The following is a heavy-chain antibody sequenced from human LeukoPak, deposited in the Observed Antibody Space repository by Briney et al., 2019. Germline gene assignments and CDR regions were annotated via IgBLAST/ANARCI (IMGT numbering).Heavy chain of an antibody. CDR3: VREVSGDPWYNWFDP. J-gene: IGHJ5*02. CDR1: GFTFSSYA. Sequence: PGGSLRLSCEASGFTFSSYAMSWVRQAPGKGLVWVSRVDHGGSGTVYADSVRGRFTLSRNNAKNTLYLQMNRLRAEDTAVYYCVREVSGDPWYNWFDPWGQGTLVTVSS. D-gene: IGHD4-17*01. CDR2: VDHGGSGT. V-gene: IGHV3-74*03.